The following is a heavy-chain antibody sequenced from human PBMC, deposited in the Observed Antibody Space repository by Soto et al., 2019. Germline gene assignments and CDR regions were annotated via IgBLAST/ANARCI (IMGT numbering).Heavy chain of an antibody. CDR3: ARVEYSSSGSYLADAFDI. V-gene: IGHV1-18*04. CDR2: ISAYNGNT. J-gene: IGHJ3*02. CDR1: GYTFTSYG. D-gene: IGHD6-13*01. Sequence: ASVKVSCKASGYTFTSYGISWVRQAPGQGLEWMGWISAYNGNTNYAQKLQGRVTMTTDTSTSTAYMELRSLRSDDTAVYYCARVEYSSSGSYLADAFDIWGQGTMVTVSS.